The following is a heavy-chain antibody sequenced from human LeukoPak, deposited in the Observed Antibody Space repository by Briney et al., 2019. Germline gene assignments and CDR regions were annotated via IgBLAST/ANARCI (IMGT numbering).Heavy chain of an antibody. J-gene: IGHJ1*01. CDR2: IRYDGSNK. CDR1: GFTFSSYG. V-gene: IGHV3-30*02. CDR3: ATSRYYYDSSGYPEYFQH. D-gene: IGHD3-22*01. Sequence: SGGSLRLSCAASGFTFSSYGMHWVRQAPGKGLEWVAFIRYDGSNKYYADSAKGRFIISRDNSKNTLYLQMNSLRAEDTAVYYCATSRYYYDSSGYPEYFQHWGQGTLVTVSS.